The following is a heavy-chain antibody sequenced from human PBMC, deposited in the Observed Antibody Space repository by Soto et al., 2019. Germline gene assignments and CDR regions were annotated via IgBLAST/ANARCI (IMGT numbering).Heavy chain of an antibody. CDR2: ISYDGSNK. CDR1: GFTFSSYA. D-gene: IGHD6-13*01. V-gene: IGHV3-30-3*01. CDR3: ARDQYSSSWYLVPYYYYYYGMDV. Sequence: QVPLVESGGGVVQPGRSLRLSCAASGFTFSSYAMHWVRQAPGKGLEWVAVISYDGSNKYYADSVQGRFTISRDNSKNTLYLQMNSLRAEDTAVYYCARDQYSSSWYLVPYYYYYYGMDVWGQGTTVTVSS. J-gene: IGHJ6*02.